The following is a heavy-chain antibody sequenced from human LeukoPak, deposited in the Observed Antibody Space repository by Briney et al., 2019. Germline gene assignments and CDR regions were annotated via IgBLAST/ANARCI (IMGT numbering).Heavy chain of an antibody. Sequence: PGGSLRLSCAASGYTFSSFSINWVRQAPGKGLEWVAYIGYIGRHIYYADSVRGRFTISRDNAESSLHLQMNRLRVEDTAIYYCVRVPTAADGTCLDYWGQGTLVTVSS. CDR3: VRVPTAADGTCLDY. D-gene: IGHD6-13*01. V-gene: IGHV3-48*01. J-gene: IGHJ4*02. CDR1: GYTFSSFS. CDR2: IGYIGRHI.